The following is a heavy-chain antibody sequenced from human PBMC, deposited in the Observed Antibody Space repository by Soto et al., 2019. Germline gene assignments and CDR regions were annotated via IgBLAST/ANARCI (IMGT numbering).Heavy chain of an antibody. D-gene: IGHD5-18*01. CDR3: ARVMRSLLSITALDT. Sequence: ASVKVSCKASGYTFTRDQIHWVRQAPGQGLEWMGMIDPSGGKTNYAQKFQGRVTMTRDTSTSTVYMALSSLRSEDSAIYFCARVMRSLLSITALDTWGQGTLVTVSS. V-gene: IGHV1-46*01. CDR1: GYTFTRDQ. CDR2: IDPSGGKT. J-gene: IGHJ5*02.